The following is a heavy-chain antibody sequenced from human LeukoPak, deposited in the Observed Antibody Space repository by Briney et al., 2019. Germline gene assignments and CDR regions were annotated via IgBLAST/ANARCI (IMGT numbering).Heavy chain of an antibody. CDR1: GGSIRSYY. CDR2: IYYSGST. J-gene: IGHJ5*01. D-gene: IGHD4-23*01. V-gene: IGHV4-59*01. CDR3: ARDGLHRIHGYGGWFDS. Sequence: SETLSLTCTVSGGSIRSYYWSWIRQPPGKGLEWIGYIYYSGSTNYNPSLKSRVTISVDTSKNQFSLKLSSVTAADTAVYYCARDGLHRIHGYGGWFDSWGQGTLVTVSS.